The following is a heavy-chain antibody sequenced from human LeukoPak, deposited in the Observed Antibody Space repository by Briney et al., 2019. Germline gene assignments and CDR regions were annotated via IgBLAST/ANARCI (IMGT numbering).Heavy chain of an antibody. CDR3: ARDPATYSSGRWGGFDY. Sequence: TGGSLRLSCAASGFTFSTYAVHWVRQAPGKGLEWVAVISYDGSNKYYTDSVKGRFTISRDNSKNTLYLRMNSLRAEDTAVYYCARDPATYSSGRWGGFDYWGQGTLVTVSS. CDR1: GFTFSTYA. D-gene: IGHD6-19*01. J-gene: IGHJ4*02. CDR2: ISYDGSNK. V-gene: IGHV3-30-3*01.